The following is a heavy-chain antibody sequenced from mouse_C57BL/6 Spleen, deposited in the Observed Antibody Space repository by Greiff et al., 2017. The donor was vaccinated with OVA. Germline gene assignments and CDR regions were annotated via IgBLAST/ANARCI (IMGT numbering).Heavy chain of an antibody. D-gene: IGHD3-3*01. V-gene: IGHV1-15*01. Sequence: VKLQQSGAELVRPGASVTLSCKASGYTFTDYEMHWVKQTPVHGLEWIGAIDPETGGTAYNQKFKGKAILTADKSSSTAYMELRSLTSEDSAVYYCTREGGRDYWGQGTTLTVSS. CDR2: IDPETGGT. CDR1: GYTFTDYE. J-gene: IGHJ2*01. CDR3: TREGGRDY.